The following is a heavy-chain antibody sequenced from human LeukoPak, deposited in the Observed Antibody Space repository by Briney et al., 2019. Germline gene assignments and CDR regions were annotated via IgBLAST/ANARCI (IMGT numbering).Heavy chain of an antibody. Sequence: GRSLRLSCAASEFSFSSYPMHWVRQAPGKGLDWVAVISYDGTKIFYADSVKGRFTISRDNSKNTLYLQMNSLRPEDTAVYYCARGPRFGIRMIVVVTKGHFDYWGHGSLVTVSS. CDR1: EFSFSSYP. J-gene: IGHJ4*01. CDR2: ISYDGTKI. V-gene: IGHV3-30*04. CDR3: ARGPRFGIRMIVVVTKGHFDY. D-gene: IGHD3-22*01.